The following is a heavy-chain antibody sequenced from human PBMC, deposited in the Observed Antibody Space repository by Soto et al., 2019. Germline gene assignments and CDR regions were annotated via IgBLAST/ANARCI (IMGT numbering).Heavy chain of an antibody. CDR2: ISGIGGST. CDR3: AKSPIVVVVAARYGEFDY. Sequence: GGSLRLSCAASGFTFSSYAMSWVRQAPGKGLEWVSAISGIGGSTYYADSVKGRFTISRDNSKNTLYLQMNSLRAEDTAVYYCAKSPIVVVVAARYGEFDYWGQGTLVTVSS. CDR1: GFTFSSYA. D-gene: IGHD2-15*01. V-gene: IGHV3-23*01. J-gene: IGHJ4*02.